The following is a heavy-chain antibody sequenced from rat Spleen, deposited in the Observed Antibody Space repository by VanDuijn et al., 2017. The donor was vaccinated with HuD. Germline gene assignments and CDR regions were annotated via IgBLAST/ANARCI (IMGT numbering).Heavy chain of an antibody. CDR2: ITNTGGST. CDR1: GFTFSGYW. J-gene: IGHJ2*01. V-gene: IGHV5-31*01. Sequence: EVQLVETGGGLVQPGRSLKLSCVASGFTFSGYWMYWFRQAPGKGLEWVASITNTGGSTYYPDSMKGRFTISRDNAHNTLYLQLNSLRSEDTATYYCARENYYSADYWGQGVMVTVSS. D-gene: IGHD1-1*01. CDR3: ARENYYSADY.